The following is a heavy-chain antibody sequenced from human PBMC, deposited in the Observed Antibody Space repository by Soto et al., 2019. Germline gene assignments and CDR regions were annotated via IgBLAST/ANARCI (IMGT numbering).Heavy chain of an antibody. CDR1: GFTFSSYA. D-gene: IGHD2-21*02. CDR3: ARGGAYCGGDCYYPFDY. J-gene: IGHJ4*02. V-gene: IGHV3-30-3*01. Sequence: QVQLVESGGGVVQPGRSLRLSCAASGFTFSSYAMHWVRQAPGKGLEWVAVISYDGSNKYYADSVKGRFTISRDNSKNTLYLQMNSLRAEDTAVYYCARGGAYCGGDCYYPFDYWGQGTLVTVSS. CDR2: ISYDGSNK.